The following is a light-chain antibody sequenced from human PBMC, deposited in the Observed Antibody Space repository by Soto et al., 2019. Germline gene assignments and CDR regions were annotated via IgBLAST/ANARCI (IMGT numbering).Light chain of an antibody. CDR1: SGHSNYA. V-gene: IGLV4-69*01. CDR2: LNSDGSH. Sequence: QPVLTQSPSASASLGASVKLTCTLSSGHSNYAIAWHQQQPEKGPRYLMRLNSDGSHNKGDGIPDRFSGSSSGAERYLIISSLQSEDEADYYCQTWGTGIVVFGGGPKVTVL. J-gene: IGLJ3*02. CDR3: QTWGTGIVV.